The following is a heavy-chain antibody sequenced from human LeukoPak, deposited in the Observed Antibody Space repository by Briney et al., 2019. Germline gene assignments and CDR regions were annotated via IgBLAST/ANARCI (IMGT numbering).Heavy chain of an antibody. CDR3: ARRFDSGFDY. CDR1: RYNFTSYW. V-gene: IGHV5-51*01. Sequence: GESIKISCKGSRYNFTSYWNGWVRQMPGKGLEWMGIIYPGDSETTYSPSLQGQVTISADKSICTAHLQWSSLRASDTAMYYCARRFDSGFDYWGQGTLVTVSP. J-gene: IGHJ4*02. CDR2: IYPGDSET. D-gene: IGHD3-9*01.